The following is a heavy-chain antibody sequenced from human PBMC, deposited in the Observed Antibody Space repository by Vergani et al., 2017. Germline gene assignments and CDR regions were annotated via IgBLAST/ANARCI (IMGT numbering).Heavy chain of an antibody. D-gene: IGHD1-1*01. CDR1: GGSISSYY. CDR2: IYYSGST. J-gene: IGHJ3*02. Sequence: QVQLQESGPGLVKPSETLSLTCTVSGGSISSYYWSWIRQPPGKGLEWIGYIYYSGSTNYNPSLKSRVTISVDTSKNQFSLKLSSVTAADTAVYYCARDGTETDAFDIWGQGTMVTVSS. CDR3: ARDGTETDAFDI. V-gene: IGHV4-59*01.